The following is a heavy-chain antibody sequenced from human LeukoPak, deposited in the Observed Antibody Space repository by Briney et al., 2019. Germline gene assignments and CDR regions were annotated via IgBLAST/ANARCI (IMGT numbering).Heavy chain of an antibody. V-gene: IGHV3-23*01. Sequence: GGSLSLSCAASGFTFSSYAMSWVRQAPGEGLEWVSAISGSGGSTYYADSVKGRFTISRDNSKNTLYLQMNSLRAEDTAVYYCAKVEYGGGSYYGDYYYYGMDVWGQGTTVTVSS. J-gene: IGHJ6*02. CDR1: GFTFSSYA. CDR2: ISGSGGST. D-gene: IGHD1-26*01. CDR3: AKVEYGGGSYYGDYYYYGMDV.